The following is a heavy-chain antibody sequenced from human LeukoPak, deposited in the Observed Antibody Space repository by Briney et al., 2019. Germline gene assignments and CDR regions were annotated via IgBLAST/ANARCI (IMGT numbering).Heavy chain of an antibody. CDR1: GVSISSYY. CDR3: ASYYGSGTNSRYYYMDV. D-gene: IGHD3-10*01. V-gene: IGHV4-59*01. Sequence: RSSETLSLTCTVSGVSISSYYWSWIRQPPGKGLEWIGDIYYSGNTNYNPSLKSRVTISLDTSKNQFSLKLNSVTAADTAVYFCASYYGSGTNSRYYYMDVWGKGTTVTISS. J-gene: IGHJ6*03. CDR2: IYYSGNT.